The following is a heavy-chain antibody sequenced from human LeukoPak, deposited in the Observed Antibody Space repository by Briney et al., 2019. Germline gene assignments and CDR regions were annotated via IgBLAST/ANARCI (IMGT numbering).Heavy chain of an antibody. J-gene: IGHJ4*02. D-gene: IGHD3-10*01. CDR1: GFTFSSYG. Sequence: PGGSLRLSCAASGFTFSSYGMHWVRQAPGKGLEWVAFIRYDGSNKYYADSVKGRFTISRDNSKNTLYLQMNSLRAEDTAVYYCARDRVTITLVRGASLDYWGQGTLVTVSS. CDR2: IRYDGSNK. CDR3: ARDRVTITLVRGASLDY. V-gene: IGHV3-30*02.